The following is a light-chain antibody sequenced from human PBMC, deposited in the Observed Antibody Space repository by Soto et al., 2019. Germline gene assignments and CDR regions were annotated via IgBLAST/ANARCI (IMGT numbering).Light chain of an antibody. V-gene: IGKV3-20*01. CDR3: QQYDSSPT. Sequence: EIVLTQSPGTLSLSPGERATLSCRASQSVSRSLAWYQQKPGQAPRLLIYGSSGRATGIPDRFSGSGSGTDFTLTINRLEPEDFVVYYCQQYDSSPTFGQGTKVAIK. J-gene: IGKJ1*01. CDR1: QSVSRS. CDR2: GSS.